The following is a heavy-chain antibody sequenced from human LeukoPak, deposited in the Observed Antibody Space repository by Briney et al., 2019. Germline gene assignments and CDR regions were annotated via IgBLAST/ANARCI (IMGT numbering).Heavy chain of an antibody. CDR2: INPNSGGT. D-gene: IGHD3-22*01. Sequence: ASVKVSCKASGYTFTGYYMHWVRQAPGQGLEWMGWINPNSGGTNYAQKFQGRVTMTRDTSISTAYMELSRLRSDDTAVYYCAREGRYYDSSGYYGTNDYWAQETLVTVSS. J-gene: IGHJ4*02. V-gene: IGHV1-2*02. CDR1: GYTFTGYY. CDR3: AREGRYYDSSGYYGTNDY.